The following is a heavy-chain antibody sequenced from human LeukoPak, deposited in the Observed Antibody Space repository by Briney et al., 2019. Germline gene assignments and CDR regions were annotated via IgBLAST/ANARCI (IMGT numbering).Heavy chain of an antibody. V-gene: IGHV3-48*03. J-gene: IGHJ4*02. CDR1: GFTFSSYE. Sequence: GGSLRLSCAASGFTFSSYEMNWVRQAPGKGLERVSYISSSGSTIYYADSVKGRFTISRDNAKNSLYLQMNSLRAEDTAVYYCARGSIVVVVAATLGDYWGQGTLVTVSS. CDR2: ISSSGSTI. D-gene: IGHD2-15*01. CDR3: ARGSIVVVVAATLGDY.